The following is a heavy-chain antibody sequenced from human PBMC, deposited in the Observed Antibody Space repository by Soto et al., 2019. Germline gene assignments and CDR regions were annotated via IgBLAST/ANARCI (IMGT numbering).Heavy chain of an antibody. CDR2: IDHSGST. CDR3: ARRGKPGYCSSGSCYSYDY. V-gene: IGHV4-4*02. CDR1: GGSISSSDW. D-gene: IGHD2-15*01. J-gene: IGHJ4*02. Sequence: QVQLQESGPGLVKPSGTLSLTCAVSGGSISSSDWWNWVRQPPGKGLEWIGEIDHSGSTNYNPSLKSRVTISVDKSKKQFSLKLTSVTAADTAVYYCARRGKPGYCSSGSCYSYDYWGQGTLVTVSS.